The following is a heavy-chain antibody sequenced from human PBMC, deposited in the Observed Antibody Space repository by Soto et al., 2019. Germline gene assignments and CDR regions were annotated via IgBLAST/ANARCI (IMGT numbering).Heavy chain of an antibody. CDR2: ISGSGGST. CDR3: AKVARERLRGWFDP. CDR1: GFTSSSYS. Sequence: GWSLRRSCAASGFTSSSYSMNWGRHTPGKGLEWVSAISGSGGSTYYADSVKGRFTISRDNSKNTLYLKMNSLRAEDTAVYYCAKVARERLRGWFDPWGQGTLVTVSS. J-gene: IGHJ5*02. D-gene: IGHD1-26*01. V-gene: IGHV3-23*01.